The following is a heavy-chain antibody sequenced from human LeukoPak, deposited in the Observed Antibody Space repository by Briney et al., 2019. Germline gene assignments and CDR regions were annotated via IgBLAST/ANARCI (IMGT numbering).Heavy chain of an antibody. CDR3: ARGGYYYDSSGYPYYFDY. J-gene: IGHJ4*02. Sequence: SETLSLTCTVSGGSISSYYWSWIRQPPGKGLEWIGYIYYSGSTNYNPSLKSRVTISVDTSKNQFSLKLSSVTAADTAVYYCARGGYYYDSSGYPYYFDYWGQGTLVTVSS. V-gene: IGHV4-59*01. D-gene: IGHD3-22*01. CDR2: IYYSGST. CDR1: GGSISSYY.